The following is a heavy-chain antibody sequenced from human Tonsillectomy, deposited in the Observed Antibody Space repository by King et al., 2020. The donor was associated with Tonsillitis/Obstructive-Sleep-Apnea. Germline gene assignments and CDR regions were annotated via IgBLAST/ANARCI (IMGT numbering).Heavy chain of an antibody. CDR3: ARGSADIVVVPAASTKYNWFDP. CDR1: GGTFSSYA. D-gene: IGHD2-2*01. V-gene: IGHV1-69*01. Sequence: QLVQSGAEVKKPGSSVKVSCKASGGTFSSYAISWVRQAPGQGLEWMGGIIPIFGTANYAQKFQGRVTITADESTSTAYMELSSLRSEDTAVYYCARGSADIVVVPAASTKYNWFDPWGQGTLVTVSS. J-gene: IGHJ5*02. CDR2: IIPIFGTA.